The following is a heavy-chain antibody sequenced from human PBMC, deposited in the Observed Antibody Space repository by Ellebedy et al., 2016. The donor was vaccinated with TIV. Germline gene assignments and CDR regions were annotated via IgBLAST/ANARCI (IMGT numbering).Heavy chain of an antibody. CDR3: ARAPAGTQQSPLDY. CDR2: IYQSGST. Sequence: MPSETLSLTCAVSGDSISSSNWWNWVRQTPGKGLEWIGEIYQSGSTNYNPSLKSRVTISVDKSQNQFSLKLTSVTAADTAVYYCARAPAGTQQSPLDYWGQGTLVTVSS. J-gene: IGHJ4*02. D-gene: IGHD6-13*01. V-gene: IGHV4-4*02. CDR1: GDSISSSNW.